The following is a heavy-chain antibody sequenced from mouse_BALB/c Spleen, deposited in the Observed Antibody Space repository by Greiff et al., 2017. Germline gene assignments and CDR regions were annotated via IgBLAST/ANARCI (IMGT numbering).Heavy chain of an antibody. D-gene: IGHD2-1*01. V-gene: IGHV1-14*01. CDR3: ARLGVYRYFDY. CDR2: INPYNDGT. CDR1: GYTFTSYV. Sequence: EVKLMESGPELVKPGASVKMSCKASGYTFTSYVMHWVKQKPGQGLEWIGYINPYNDGTKYNEKFKGKATLTSDKSSSTAYMELSSLTSEDSAVYYCARLGVYRYFDYWGQGTTLTVSS. J-gene: IGHJ2*01.